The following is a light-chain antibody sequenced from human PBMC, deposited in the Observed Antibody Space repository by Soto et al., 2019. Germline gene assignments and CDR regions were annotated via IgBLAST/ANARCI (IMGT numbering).Light chain of an antibody. Sequence: EKVMTQSPATLSVSPGERATLSCRASQSVSSNLACYQQKPGQAPRLLIYDASTRATGIPASFSGSGSGTEFTLTISSLQSEDLAVYYCQQYDDWPETFGQGTKVEIK. CDR2: DAS. J-gene: IGKJ1*01. CDR3: QQYDDWPET. V-gene: IGKV3-15*01. CDR1: QSVSSN.